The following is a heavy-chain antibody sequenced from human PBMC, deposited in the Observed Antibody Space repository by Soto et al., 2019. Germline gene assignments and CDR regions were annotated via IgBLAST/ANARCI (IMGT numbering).Heavy chain of an antibody. CDR3: ARVQSGYDFAY. D-gene: IGHD5-12*01. J-gene: IGHJ4*02. CDR2: ISANTGNT. V-gene: IGHV1-18*01. Sequence: QVQLVQSGAEVKKPGASVKVSCKASGYTFTSYGINWVRQAPGQGLEWMGWISANTGNTHYAQRVQGRVTMTTDTSTSTAYMELRSLRSDDTAVYYCARVQSGYDFAYWGQGTLVTDSS. CDR1: GYTFTSYG.